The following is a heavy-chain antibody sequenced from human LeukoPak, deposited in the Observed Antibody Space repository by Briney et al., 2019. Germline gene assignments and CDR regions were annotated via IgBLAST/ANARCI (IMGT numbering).Heavy chain of an antibody. J-gene: IGHJ5*02. Sequence: GGSLRLSCAASGFIFSNYAMNWVRQAPGKGLEWVSAISGSGGRTYSDSVKGRFTISRDNSKNTLYLQMNSLRAEDTAVYYCAKKYNTGLDPWGQGTLVTVSS. D-gene: IGHD1-14*01. CDR1: GFIFSNYA. CDR3: AKKYNTGLDP. CDR2: ISGSGGRT. V-gene: IGHV3-23*01.